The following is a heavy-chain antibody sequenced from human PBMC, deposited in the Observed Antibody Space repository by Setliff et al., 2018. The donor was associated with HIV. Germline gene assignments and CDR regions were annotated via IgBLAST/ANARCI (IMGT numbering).Heavy chain of an antibody. CDR3: ARAAKTPYSSSWSIPGAFDI. D-gene: IGHD6-13*01. CDR2: IYSGGST. Sequence: GGSLRLSCAASEFTVSTNYMSWVRQAPVKGLEWVSLIYSGGSTYYTDSVKGRFTISRDNSKNTLYLQMNNLRAEDTAVYYCARAAKTPYSSSWSIPGAFDIWGQGTMVTVS. V-gene: IGHV3-53*01. J-gene: IGHJ3*02. CDR1: EFTVSTNY.